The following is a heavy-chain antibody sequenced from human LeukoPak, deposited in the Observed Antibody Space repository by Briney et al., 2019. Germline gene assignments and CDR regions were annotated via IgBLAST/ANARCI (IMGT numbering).Heavy chain of an antibody. J-gene: IGHJ4*02. D-gene: IGHD6-19*01. CDR1: GFTFSSYA. CDR3: AKDARRTSGWYFFDY. CDR2: ITGNGGDT. Sequence: TGGSLRLSCSASGFTFSSYAMHWVRQAPGKGLQYVSVITGNGGDTHYADSVKGRFTISRDNSKNTLYLQMSGLRAEDTAVYYCAKDARRTSGWYFFDYWGQGTLVTVSS. V-gene: IGHV3-64D*09.